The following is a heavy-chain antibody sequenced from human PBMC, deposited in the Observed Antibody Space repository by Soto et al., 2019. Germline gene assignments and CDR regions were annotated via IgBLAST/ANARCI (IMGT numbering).Heavy chain of an antibody. CDR2: IYSGGST. Sequence: PGGSLRLSCAASGFTVSSNHMSWVRQAPGKGLEWVSIIYSGGSTYYADSMKGRFTISRDTSKNTLYLQMNSMRAEDTAMYYCARVVVVVGATDAFDIWGLGTMVTVSS. CDR1: GFTVSSNH. CDR3: ARVVVVVGATDAFDI. J-gene: IGHJ3*02. V-gene: IGHV3-66*01. D-gene: IGHD2-15*01.